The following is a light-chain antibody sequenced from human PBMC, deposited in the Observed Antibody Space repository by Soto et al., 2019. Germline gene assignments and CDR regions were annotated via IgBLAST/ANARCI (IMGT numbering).Light chain of an antibody. Sequence: EIVLTQFPDTLSLSPGERATLSCRASQSVRNSYLAWYQQRPGQAPRLLTYGADSRATGIPDRFSGSGSDTDFTLTISRLEPEDFAVYYCQQYGSSPRYTFGQGTKLEI. J-gene: IGKJ2*01. CDR3: QQYGSSPRYT. V-gene: IGKV3-20*01. CDR2: GAD. CDR1: QSVRNSY.